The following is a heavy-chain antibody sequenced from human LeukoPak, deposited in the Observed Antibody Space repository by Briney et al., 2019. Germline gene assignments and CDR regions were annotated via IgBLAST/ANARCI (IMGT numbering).Heavy chain of an antibody. CDR2: ISYDGSNN. Sequence: GGSLRLSCAASGFTFSSYGMHWVRQAPGKGLEWVAVISYDGSNNYYADSVKGRFTISRDNSKNTLYLQMNSLRAEDTAVYYCAKENQAVAGFDYWGQGTLVTVSS. J-gene: IGHJ4*02. V-gene: IGHV3-30*18. D-gene: IGHD6-19*01. CDR3: AKENQAVAGFDY. CDR1: GFTFSSYG.